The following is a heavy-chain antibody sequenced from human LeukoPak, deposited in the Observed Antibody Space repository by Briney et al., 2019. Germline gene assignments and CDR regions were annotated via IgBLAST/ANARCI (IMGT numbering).Heavy chain of an antibody. CDR2: ISAYNGNT. Sequence: AASVKVSCKASGYTFTSYGISWVRQAPGQGLEWMGWISAYNGNTNYAQKLQGRVTMTTDTSTSTAYMELRSLRSDDTAVYYCARGGRITIFGVVTGFDYWGQGTLVTVSS. D-gene: IGHD3-3*01. J-gene: IGHJ4*02. CDR1: GYTFTSYG. CDR3: ARGGRITIFGVVTGFDY. V-gene: IGHV1-18*01.